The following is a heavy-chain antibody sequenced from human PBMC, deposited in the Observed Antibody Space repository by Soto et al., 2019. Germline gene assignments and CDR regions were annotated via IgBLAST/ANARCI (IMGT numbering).Heavy chain of an antibody. J-gene: IGHJ4*02. D-gene: IGHD5-18*01. V-gene: IGHV1-69*13. CDR1: GGTFSSYA. CDR2: IIPIFGTA. Sequence: SVKGSCKASGGTFSSYAISWVRQAPGQGLEWMGGIIPIFGTANYAQKFQGRVTITADESTSTAYMELSSLRSEDTAVYYCARDSEYCYGYRSFDYWGQGTLVTVSS. CDR3: ARDSEYCYGYRSFDY.